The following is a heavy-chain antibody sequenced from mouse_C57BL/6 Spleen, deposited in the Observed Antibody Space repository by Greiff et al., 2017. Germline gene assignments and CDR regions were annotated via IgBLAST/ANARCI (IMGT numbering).Heavy chain of an antibody. V-gene: IGHV10-1*01. Sequence: EVMLVESGGGLVQPKGSLKLSCAASGFSFNTYAMNWVRQAPGKGLEWVARIRSKSNKYATYYADSVKDRFTISRDDSESMLYLQMNNLKTEDTAMYYCVRQGSYYYGSAYAMDYWGQGTSVTVSS. CDR1: GFSFNTYA. J-gene: IGHJ4*01. CDR3: VRQGSYYYGSAYAMDY. CDR2: IRSKSNKYAT. D-gene: IGHD1-1*01.